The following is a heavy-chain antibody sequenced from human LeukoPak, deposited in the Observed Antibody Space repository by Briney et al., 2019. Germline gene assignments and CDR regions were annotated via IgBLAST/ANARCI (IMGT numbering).Heavy chain of an antibody. Sequence: GGSLRLSCAASGFTFSSYSMNWVRQAPGKGLEWVSAISGSGGSTYYADSVKGRFTISRDNSKNTLYLQMNSLRAEDTAVYYCAKDGQLPEYYPFDYWGQGTLVTVSS. CDR2: ISGSGGST. D-gene: IGHD2-2*01. J-gene: IGHJ4*02. V-gene: IGHV3-23*01. CDR1: GFTFSSYS. CDR3: AKDGQLPEYYPFDY.